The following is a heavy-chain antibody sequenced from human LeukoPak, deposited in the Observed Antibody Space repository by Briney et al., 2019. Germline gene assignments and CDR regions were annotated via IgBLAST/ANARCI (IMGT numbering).Heavy chain of an antibody. J-gene: IGHJ6*03. CDR3: ARSDIYYDPPMDV. Sequence: PSETLSLTCTVSGGSISSSSYYWGWIRQPPGKGLEWIGSIYYSGSTYYNPSLTSRVTISVDTSKNHFSLKLSSVTAADTAVYYCARSDIYYDPPMDVWGKGTTVTVSS. D-gene: IGHD3-22*01. V-gene: IGHV4-39*02. CDR1: GGSISSSSYY. CDR2: IYYSGST.